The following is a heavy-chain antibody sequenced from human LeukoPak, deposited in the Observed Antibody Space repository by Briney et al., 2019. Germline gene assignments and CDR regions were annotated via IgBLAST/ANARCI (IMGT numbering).Heavy chain of an antibody. V-gene: IGHV3-7*01. CDR3: ARDCRYCSGGRPGY. Sequence: GGSLRLSCAASGFTFSSYWMTWVRQAPGKGLEWVANIKQDGNEKYYVDSVKGRFTISRDNAKNSLYLQMNSLRAEDTAVYYCARDCRYCSGGRPGYWGQGTLVTVSS. CDR2: IKQDGNEK. J-gene: IGHJ4*02. D-gene: IGHD2-15*01. CDR1: GFTFSSYW.